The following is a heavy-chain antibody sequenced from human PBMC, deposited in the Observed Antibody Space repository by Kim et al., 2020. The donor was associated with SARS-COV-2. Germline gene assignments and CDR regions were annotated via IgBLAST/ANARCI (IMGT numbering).Heavy chain of an antibody. Sequence: GGSLRLSCAASGFSFNDAWMSWVRQAPGKGLEWVGRIKSKSDGGTTDYTAPVKGRFTISRDDSKNRLYLQLNSLKSEDTVVYYCTGRGGRYWGQGHLVTVSS. CDR2: IKSKSDGGTT. CDR3: TGRGGRY. D-gene: IGHD3-10*01. J-gene: IGHJ4*02. CDR1: GFSFNDAW. V-gene: IGHV3-15*01.